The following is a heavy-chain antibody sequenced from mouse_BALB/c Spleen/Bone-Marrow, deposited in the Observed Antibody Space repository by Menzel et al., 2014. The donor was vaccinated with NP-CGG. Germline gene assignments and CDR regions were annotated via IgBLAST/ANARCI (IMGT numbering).Heavy chain of an antibody. Sequence: VHVKQSGAELVRSGASVKLSCTASGFNIKDYYMHWMKQRPEQGLEWIGWIDPENGDTEYAPKFQGKATMTADTSSNTAYLQLSSLTSEDTAVYYCNAQNYGYGAWFAYWGQGTLVTVSA. V-gene: IGHV14-4*02. CDR3: NAQNYGYGAWFAY. CDR2: IDPENGDT. D-gene: IGHD1-2*01. J-gene: IGHJ3*01. CDR1: GFNIKDYY.